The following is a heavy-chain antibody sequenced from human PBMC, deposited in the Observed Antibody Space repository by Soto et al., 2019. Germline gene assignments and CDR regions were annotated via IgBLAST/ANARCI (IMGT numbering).Heavy chain of an antibody. Sequence: EVQLLESGGGLVQRGGSLRLSCAASGFIFSSYAMSWVRQAPGKGLEWVSTIRGSDGSTYYPDSVKGRFTIYRDNSKNTLYLQMNSLRSVDTSVYYCAKDSDSFGDYYYGMHVWGQGSTVTVSS. CDR1: GFIFSSYA. V-gene: IGHV3-23*01. CDR2: IRGSDGST. D-gene: IGHD3-10*01. J-gene: IGHJ6*02. CDR3: AKDSDSFGDYYYGMHV.